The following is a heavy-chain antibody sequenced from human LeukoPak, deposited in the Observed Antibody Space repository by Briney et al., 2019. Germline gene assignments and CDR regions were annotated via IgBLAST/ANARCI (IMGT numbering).Heavy chain of an antibody. CDR3: ARGANTHFDY. J-gene: IGHJ4*02. Sequence: GGSLRLSCAASGFTFSNYDMHWVRPATGKGLEWVSAIGTAGDTYYQGSVRGRFTMSRENAKNSLYLQMNSLTAGDTAVYYCARGANTHFDYWGQGILVTVSS. CDR1: GFTFSNYD. D-gene: IGHD1-26*01. V-gene: IGHV3-13*04. CDR2: IGTAGDT.